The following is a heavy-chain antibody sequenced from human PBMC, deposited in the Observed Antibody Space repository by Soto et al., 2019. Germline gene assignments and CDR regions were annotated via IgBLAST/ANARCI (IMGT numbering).Heavy chain of an antibody. J-gene: IGHJ6*02. CDR3: ARDSSPWGVAATEGGNWYYYYGMDV. Sequence: QVQLVESGGGVVQPGRSLRLSCAASGFTFSSYAMHWVRQAPGKGLEWVAVISYDGSNKYYADSVKGRFTISRDNSKNTLYLQMNSLRAEDTAVYYCARDSSPWGVAATEGGNWYYYYGMDVWGQGTTVTVSS. CDR1: GFTFSSYA. D-gene: IGHD2-15*01. V-gene: IGHV3-30-3*01. CDR2: ISYDGSNK.